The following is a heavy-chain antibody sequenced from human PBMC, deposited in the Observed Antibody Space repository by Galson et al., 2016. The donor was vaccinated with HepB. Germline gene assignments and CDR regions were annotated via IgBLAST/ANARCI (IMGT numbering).Heavy chain of an antibody. J-gene: IGHJ4*02. D-gene: IGHD6-19*01. V-gene: IGHV2-5*02. CDR2: IYWDDDK. Sequence: ALVKPTQTLTLTCTFSGSSLRNLGVGVGWVRQPPGKALEWLALIYWDDDKRYSPSLKSRLTITKDTSKNQVVLTMTNMDPVDTATYYCAHRTAVAGFNYWGQGTLVTVSS. CDR1: GSSLRNLGVG. CDR3: AHRTAVAGFNY.